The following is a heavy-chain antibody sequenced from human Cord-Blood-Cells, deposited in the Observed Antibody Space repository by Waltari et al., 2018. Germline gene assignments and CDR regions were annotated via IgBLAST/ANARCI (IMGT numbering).Heavy chain of an antibody. CDR3: ASAPGIAAAGGSFFDY. V-gene: IGHV1-2*02. Sequence: GLEWMGWINPNSGGTNYAQKFQGRVTMTRDTSISTAYMELGRLRSGDTAVYYCASAPGIAAAGGSFFDYWGPGTLGTVSS. CDR2: INPNSGGT. D-gene: IGHD6-13*01. J-gene: IGHJ4*02.